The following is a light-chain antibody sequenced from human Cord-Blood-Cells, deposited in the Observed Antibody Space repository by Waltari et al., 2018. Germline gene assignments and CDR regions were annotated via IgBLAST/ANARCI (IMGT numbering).Light chain of an antibody. V-gene: IGKV3-15*01. Sequence: EIVMTQSPATLSVSPGERATLSCRASQSVSNNLAWYQQKPGQAPRLLIYGASTRATGIPARFSGSGSGTEFTLTISSLQSEDFAVYYCQQSVLEYTFGQGTKLEIK. J-gene: IGKJ2*01. CDR3: QQSVLEYT. CDR2: GAS. CDR1: QSVSNN.